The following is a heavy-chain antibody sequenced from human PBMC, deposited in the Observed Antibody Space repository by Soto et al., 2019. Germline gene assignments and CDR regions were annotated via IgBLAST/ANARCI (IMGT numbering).Heavy chain of an antibody. J-gene: IGHJ5*02. Sequence: GASVKVSCKASGGTFSSYAISWVRQAPGQGLEWMGGIIPIFGTANYAQKFQGRVTRTADESTRAAYMELSSLRSEDTAVYYCARDLQSGSSWGLNWFDPWGQGTPVTVSS. CDR3: ARDLQSGSSWGLNWFDP. V-gene: IGHV1-69*13. CDR1: GGTFSSYA. CDR2: IIPIFGTA. D-gene: IGHD6-13*01.